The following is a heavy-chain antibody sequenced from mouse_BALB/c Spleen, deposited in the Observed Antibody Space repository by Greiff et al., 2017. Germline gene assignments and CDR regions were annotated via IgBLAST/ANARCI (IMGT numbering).Heavy chain of an antibody. D-gene: IGHD1-1*01. V-gene: IGHV2-9*02. CDR3: ARDSPSYYYGSSYVLFDY. CDR2: IWAGGST. J-gene: IGHJ2*01. CDR1: GFSLTSYG. Sequence: VQLQQSGPGLVAPSQSLSITCTVSGFSLTSYGVHWVRQPPGKGLEWLGVIWAGGSTNYNSALMSRLSISKDNSKSQVFLKMNSLQTDDTAMYYCARDSPSYYYGSSYVLFDYWGQGTTLTVSS.